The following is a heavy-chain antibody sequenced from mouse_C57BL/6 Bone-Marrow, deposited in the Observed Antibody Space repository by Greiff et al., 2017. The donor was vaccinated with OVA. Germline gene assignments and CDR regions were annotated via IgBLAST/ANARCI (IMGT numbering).Heavy chain of an antibody. Sequence: DVQLQESGGGLVKPGGSLKLSCAASGFTFSDYGMHWVRQAPEKGLEWVAYISSGSSTIYYADTVKGRFTISRDNAKNTLFLQMTSLRSEDTAMYYCATYSNYVFDYWGQGTTRTVSS. CDR3: ATYSNYVFDY. J-gene: IGHJ2*01. D-gene: IGHD2-5*01. V-gene: IGHV5-17*01. CDR2: ISSGSSTI. CDR1: GFTFSDYG.